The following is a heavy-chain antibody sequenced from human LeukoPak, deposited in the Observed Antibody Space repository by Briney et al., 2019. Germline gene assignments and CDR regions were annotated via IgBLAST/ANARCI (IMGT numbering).Heavy chain of an antibody. J-gene: IGHJ4*02. D-gene: IGHD6-13*01. CDR2: ISGSGGST. CDR3: AKDLEAGYSSSWVDY. CDR1: GFTFSSYA. V-gene: IGHV3-23*01. Sequence: HAGGSLRLSCAASGFTFSSYAMSWVRQAPGKGLEWVSAISGSGGSTYYADSVKGRFTISRDNSKNTLYLQMNSLRAEDTAVYYCAKDLEAGYSSSWVDYWAREPWSPSPQ.